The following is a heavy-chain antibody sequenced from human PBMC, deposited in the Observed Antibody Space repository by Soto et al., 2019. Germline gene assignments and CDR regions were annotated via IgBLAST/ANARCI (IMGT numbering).Heavy chain of an antibody. CDR1: GYSVSSNSAG. V-gene: IGHV6-1*01. D-gene: IGHD1-1*01. CDR2: TYYKSKWYY. CDR3: ARGSWDDVSGHYYMDV. Sequence: SPTLSLTCDISGYSVSSNSAGWNWIRQTPSRGLEWLGRTYYKSKWYYTYAASVRSRITVSPDTSKNQFSLQLTSVTPEDTAVYYCARGSWDDVSGHYYMDVWDKGTTVTVSS. J-gene: IGHJ6*03.